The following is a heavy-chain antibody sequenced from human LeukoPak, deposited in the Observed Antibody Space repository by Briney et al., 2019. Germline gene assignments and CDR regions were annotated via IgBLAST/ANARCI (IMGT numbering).Heavy chain of an antibody. J-gene: IGHJ3*02. Sequence: GGSLRLSCAASGFTFSTYSMSWVRQAPGKGLEWVSTIDVTTGISYYADSVKGRFTISRDNFQNTLFLQLNSLRVDDTAVYFCARTYYYDSRGAFDIWGQGTMVTVSS. D-gene: IGHD3-22*01. CDR3: ARTYYYDSRGAFDI. V-gene: IGHV3-23*01. CDR2: IDVTTGIS. CDR1: GFTFSTYS.